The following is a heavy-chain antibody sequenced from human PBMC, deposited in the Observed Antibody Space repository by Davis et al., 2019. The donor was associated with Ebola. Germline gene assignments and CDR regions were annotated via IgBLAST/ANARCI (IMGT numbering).Heavy chain of an antibody. CDR1: GGSISSSSYY. D-gene: IGHD5-12*01. CDR2: IYYSGST. Sequence: GSLRLSCTVSGGSISSSSYYWGWIRQPPGKGLEWIGSIYYSGSTYYNPSLKSRVTISVDTSKNQFSLKLSSVTAADTAVYYCARPNSGYDLALDYWGQGTLVTVSS. CDR3: ARPNSGYDLALDY. J-gene: IGHJ4*02. V-gene: IGHV4-39*01.